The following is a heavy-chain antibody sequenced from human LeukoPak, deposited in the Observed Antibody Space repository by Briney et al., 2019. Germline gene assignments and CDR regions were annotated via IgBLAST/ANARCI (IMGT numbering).Heavy chain of an antibody. CDR3: AKDYSSGHHFDF. CDR2: ITDSGDTT. V-gene: IGHV3-23*01. J-gene: IGHJ4*02. Sequence: GDSLRLSCAVSGFAFSRYLMGWVRQAPGKGLEWVSGITDSGDTTYYADSVKGRFTISRDNSKNTLFLELNSLRVDDTAVYYCAKDYSSGHHFDFWGQGTLVTVSS. D-gene: IGHD6-25*01. CDR1: GFAFSRYL.